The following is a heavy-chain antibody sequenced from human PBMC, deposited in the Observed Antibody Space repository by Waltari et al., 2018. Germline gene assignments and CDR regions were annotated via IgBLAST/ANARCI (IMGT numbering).Heavy chain of an antibody. J-gene: IGHJ3*02. CDR1: GYSFPSYW. CDR3: ARDDGYCSGGSCAAFDI. CDR2: IYPGDSDT. D-gene: IGHD2-15*01. Sequence: EVQLVQSGAEVKKPGESLKISCKGSGYSFPSYWIGWVRQIPGKGLEWVGIIYPGDSDTRYSPSFQGQVTISADKSISTAYLQWSSLKASDTAMYYCARDDGYCSGGSCAAFDIWGQGTMVTVSS. V-gene: IGHV5-51*01.